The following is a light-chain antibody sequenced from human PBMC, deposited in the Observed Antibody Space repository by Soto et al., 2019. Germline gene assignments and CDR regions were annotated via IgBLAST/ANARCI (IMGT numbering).Light chain of an antibody. CDR2: GAS. J-gene: IGKJ1*01. CDR1: QNVSSN. V-gene: IGKV3-15*01. CDR3: QHYNNWPPWT. Sequence: EIVMTQSPATLSVSPGERATLSCRASQNVSSNLAWYQQKPGQAPRLLIYGASTRATGIPARFSGSGSETEFTLTISSLQCEDFAVYYCQHYNNWPPWTFGQGTKVEIK.